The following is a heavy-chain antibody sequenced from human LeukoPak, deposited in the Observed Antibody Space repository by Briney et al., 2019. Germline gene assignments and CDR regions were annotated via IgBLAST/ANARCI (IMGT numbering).Heavy chain of an antibody. J-gene: IGHJ4*02. Sequence: GSSVKVSFKASGGPFISYAISWVRQAPGQGLEWMGRIIPIFGTANYAQKFQGRVTITTDESTSTAYMELSSLRSEDTAVYYCARDFSYYYDSSGDYWGQGTLVTVSS. CDR3: ARDFSYYYDSSGDY. D-gene: IGHD3-22*01. V-gene: IGHV1-69*05. CDR1: GGPFISYA. CDR2: IIPIFGTA.